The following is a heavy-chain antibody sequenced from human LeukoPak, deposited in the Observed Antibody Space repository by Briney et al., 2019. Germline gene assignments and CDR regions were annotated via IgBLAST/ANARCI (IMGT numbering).Heavy chain of an antibody. CDR3: AKEQNYYYYMDV. CDR2: IRYDGSNK. V-gene: IGHV3-30*02. Sequence: PGGSLRLSCAASGFTFSSYGMHWVRQAPGKGLEWVAFIRYDGSNKYYEDSVKGRFTISRDNSKNTLYLQMNSLRAEDTAVYYCAKEQNYYYYMDVWGKGTTVTVSS. CDR1: GFTFSSYG. J-gene: IGHJ6*03.